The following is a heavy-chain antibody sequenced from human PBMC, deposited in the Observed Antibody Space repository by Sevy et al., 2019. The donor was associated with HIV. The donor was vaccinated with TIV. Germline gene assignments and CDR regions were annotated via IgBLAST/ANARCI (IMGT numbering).Heavy chain of an antibody. CDR2: VSASGATT. V-gene: IGHV3-23*01. Sequence: GGSLRLSCAASGFSFSSYAMNWVRQAPGKGLEWVSAVSASGATTYYADSGKGRFTISRDNSRSTLYLQMDSLRADDTAVYYYAKDTTSLWGYFDYWGQGTLVTVSS. D-gene: IGHD2-2*01. CDR1: GFSFSSYA. J-gene: IGHJ4*02. CDR3: AKDTTSLWGYFDY.